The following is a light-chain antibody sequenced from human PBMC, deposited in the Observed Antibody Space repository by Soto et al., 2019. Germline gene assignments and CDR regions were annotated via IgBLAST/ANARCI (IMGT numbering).Light chain of an antibody. J-gene: IGKJ4*01. Sequence: EIVLTQSPGTLSLSPGERATLSCRASQSVSSRSDLAWYQQKPGQAPRLLIYGASSKATGITDRFSGSGSATDFTLTISRLEPEGFAVYYCQQYDSAPPGLTFGGWTKVEIK. CDR2: GAS. V-gene: IGKV3-20*01. CDR3: QQYDSAPPGLT. CDR1: QSVSSRSD.